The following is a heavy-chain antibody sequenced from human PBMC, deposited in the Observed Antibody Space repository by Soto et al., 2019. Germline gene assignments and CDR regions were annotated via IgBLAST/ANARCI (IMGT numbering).Heavy chain of an antibody. CDR1: GGTFSSYT. D-gene: IGHD2-2*01. Sequence: QVQLVQSGAEVKKPGSSVKVSCKASGGTFSSYTISWVRQAPGQGLEWMGRIIPILGIANYAQKFQGRVTITADKSTSTAYMELRSLRSEDRAVYYGARSVVPAARVWFDPWGQGTLVTVSS. CDR2: IIPILGIA. V-gene: IGHV1-69*02. CDR3: ARSVVPAARVWFDP. J-gene: IGHJ5*02.